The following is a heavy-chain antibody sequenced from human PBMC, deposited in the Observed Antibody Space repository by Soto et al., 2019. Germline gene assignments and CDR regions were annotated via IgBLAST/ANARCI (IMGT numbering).Heavy chain of an antibody. CDR3: AKAQQSHYYYYGMDV. CDR2: ISGSGGST. CDR1: GFTFSSYA. D-gene: IGHD1-1*01. Sequence: EVQLLESGGGLVQPGGSLRLSCAASGFTFSSYAMSWVRQAPGKGLEWVSAISGSGGSTYYANSVKGRFTISRDNSKNTLYLQMNSLRAEDTAVYYCAKAQQSHYYYYGMDVWGQGTTVTVSS. V-gene: IGHV3-23*01. J-gene: IGHJ6*02.